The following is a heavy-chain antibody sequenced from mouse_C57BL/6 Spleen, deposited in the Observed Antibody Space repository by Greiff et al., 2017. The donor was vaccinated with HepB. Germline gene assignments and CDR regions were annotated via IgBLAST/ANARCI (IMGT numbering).Heavy chain of an antibody. V-gene: IGHV3-1*01. CDR2: ISYSGST. Sequence: EVKLQESGPGMVKPSQSLSLTCTVTGYSITSGYDWHWIRHFPGNKLEWMGYISYSGSTNYNPSLKSRISITHDTSKNHFFLKLNSVTTEDTATYYCARWEDYGWFAYWGQGTLVTVSA. CDR1: GYSITSGYD. CDR3: ARWEDYGWFAY. D-gene: IGHD2-4*01. J-gene: IGHJ3*01.